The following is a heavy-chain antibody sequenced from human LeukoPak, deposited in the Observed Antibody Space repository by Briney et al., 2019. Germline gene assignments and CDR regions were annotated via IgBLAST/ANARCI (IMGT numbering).Heavy chain of an antibody. J-gene: IGHJ4*02. Sequence: GASVKVSCKASGYTFTSYGISWVRQAPGQGLEWMGWISAYNGNTNYAQKLQGRVTMTTDTSTSTAYMELRSLRSDDTAVYYCAVYYYDSSGYYESFDYWGQGTLVTVSS. CDR2: ISAYNGNT. D-gene: IGHD3-22*01. CDR1: GYTFTSYG. CDR3: AVYYYDSSGYYESFDY. V-gene: IGHV1-18*01.